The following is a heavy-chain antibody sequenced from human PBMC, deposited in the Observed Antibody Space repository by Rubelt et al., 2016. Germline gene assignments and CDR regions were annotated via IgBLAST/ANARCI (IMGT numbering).Heavy chain of an antibody. CDR1: GGTFSSYA. J-gene: IGHJ5*02. Sequence: QVQLVQSGAEAKKPGSSVKVSCKASGGTFSSYAISWVRQAPGQGLEWMGGIIPIFGTANYAQKFQGRVTITADESTSTAYMELSSLRSEDTAVYYCATGGDFGVVIPNWFDPWGQGTLVTVSS. CDR2: IIPIFGTA. V-gene: IGHV1-69*01. D-gene: IGHD3-3*01. CDR3: ATGGDFGVVIPNWFDP.